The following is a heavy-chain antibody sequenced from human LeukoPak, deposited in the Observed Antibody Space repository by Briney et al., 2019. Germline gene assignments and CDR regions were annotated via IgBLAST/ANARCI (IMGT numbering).Heavy chain of an antibody. Sequence: GGSLRLWCAASGFTVSSNWMNWVRQDPGKGLEWVANIKQDGSEKYYVDSVKGRFTISRDNAKNSLYLQMNSLRAEDTALYYCASGWYVAHWGQGTLVTVSS. J-gene: IGHJ4*02. CDR1: GFTVSSNW. CDR2: IKQDGSEK. CDR3: ASGWYVAH. V-gene: IGHV3-7*01. D-gene: IGHD6-19*01.